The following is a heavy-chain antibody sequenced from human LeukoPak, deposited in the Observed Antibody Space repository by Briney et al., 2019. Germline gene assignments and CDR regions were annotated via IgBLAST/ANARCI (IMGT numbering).Heavy chain of an antibody. CDR3: AREGRPNAFDI. CDR2: IKPDGSEK. J-gene: IGHJ3*02. Sequence: GGSLRLSCAASGLTFSNHWMNWVRQAPGKGLEWVANIKPDGSEKYYVDSVKGRFTISRDNAKNSLYLQMNSLKAEDTAVYYCAREGRPNAFDIWGQGTMVTVSS. CDR1: GLTFSNHW. V-gene: IGHV3-7*01.